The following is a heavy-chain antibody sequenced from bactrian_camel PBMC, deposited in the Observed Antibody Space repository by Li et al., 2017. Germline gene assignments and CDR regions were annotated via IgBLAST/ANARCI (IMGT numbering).Heavy chain of an antibody. J-gene: IGHJ6*01. CDR3: TTSDPYDSDSWSYFGY. CDR2: ISSDGRT. D-gene: IGHD6*01. Sequence: HVQLVESGGGSVQAGGSLRLSCTASGFAFDSDMGWFRLAPGNECELVSTISSDGRTYYSDSVKGRFTISRNDAKNRVYLSLNSLQSDDTAVYYCTTSDPYDSDSWSYFGYWGRGTQVTVS. CDR1: GFAFDSD. V-gene: IGHV3S63*01.